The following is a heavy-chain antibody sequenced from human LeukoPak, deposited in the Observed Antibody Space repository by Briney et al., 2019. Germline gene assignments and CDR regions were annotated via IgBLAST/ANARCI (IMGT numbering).Heavy chain of an antibody. CDR3: ARVPVVVVAATLDRFDAFDI. Sequence: PSETLSLTCTVSGGSISSYYWSWIRQPAGKGLEWIGRIYYSGSTYYNPSLKSRVTISVDTSKNQFSLKLSSVTAADTAVYYCARVPVVVVAATLDRFDAFDIWGQGTMVTVSS. CDR2: IYYSGST. V-gene: IGHV4-4*07. J-gene: IGHJ3*02. D-gene: IGHD2-15*01. CDR1: GGSISSYY.